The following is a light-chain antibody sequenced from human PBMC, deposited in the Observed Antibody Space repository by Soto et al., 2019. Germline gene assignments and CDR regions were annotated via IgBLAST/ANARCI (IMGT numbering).Light chain of an antibody. CDR3: SSYTSSSTVV. CDR2: DVS. J-gene: IGLJ2*01. V-gene: IGLV2-14*01. CDR1: SSDVGGYNY. Sequence: QSALTQPASVSGSLGQSITISCTGTSSDVGGYNYVSWYQQHPGKAPKLMIYDVSNRPSGVSNRFSGSKSGNTASLTISWLQAEDEADYYCSSYTSSSTVVFGGGTKLTVL.